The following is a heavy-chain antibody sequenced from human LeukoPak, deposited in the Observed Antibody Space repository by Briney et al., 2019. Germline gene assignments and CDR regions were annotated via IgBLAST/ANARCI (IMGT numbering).Heavy chain of an antibody. J-gene: IGHJ5*02. CDR3: ARVGPRGYSGYYWFDP. D-gene: IGHD5-12*01. V-gene: IGHV4-61*05. Sequence: SETLSLTCTVSGGSISSSSYYWGWIRQPPGKGLEWIGYIYYSGSTNYNPSLKSRVTISVDTSKNQFSLKLSSVTAADTAVYYCARVGPRGYSGYYWFDPWGQGTLVTVSS. CDR2: IYYSGST. CDR1: GGSISSSSYY.